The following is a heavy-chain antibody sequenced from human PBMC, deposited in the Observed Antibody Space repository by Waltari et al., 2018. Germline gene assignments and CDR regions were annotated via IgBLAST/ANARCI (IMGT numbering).Heavy chain of an antibody. Sequence: QVQLQESGPGLVKPSETLSLTCTVSGGPISSYYWSWIRQPAGKGLGWIGRIYTSGSTTYTPALKSAVTMAVDTAKNQFSMMLCSGAAADAAVYYGARGGGSGGGSYYDYYYYYMDVWGKGTTVTVSS. D-gene: IGHD1-26*01. CDR3: ARGGGSGGGSYYDYYYYYMDV. CDR2: IYTSGST. J-gene: IGHJ6*03. V-gene: IGHV4-4*07. CDR1: GGPISSYY.